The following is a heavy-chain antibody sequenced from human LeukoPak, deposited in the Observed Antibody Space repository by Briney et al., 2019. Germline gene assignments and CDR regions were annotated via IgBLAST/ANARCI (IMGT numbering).Heavy chain of an antibody. V-gene: IGHV4-59*02. CDR2: IFYNGYT. Sequence: SETLSLTCTVSGGSVSSFYWNWIRQTPGKGLEWLGYIFYNGYTHYNPSLKSRVTISVDTSKNQFSLKMNSVTAADTAIYYCARGGSNNWRVGFYFDYWGRGTLVTVSS. D-gene: IGHD1-1*01. J-gene: IGHJ4*02. CDR1: GGSVSSFY. CDR3: ARGGSNNWRVGFYFDY.